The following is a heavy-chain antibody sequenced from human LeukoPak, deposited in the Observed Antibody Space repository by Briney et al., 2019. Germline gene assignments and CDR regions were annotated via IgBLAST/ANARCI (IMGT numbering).Heavy chain of an antibody. CDR3: ARTHCSGGSCSGWFDP. D-gene: IGHD2-15*01. Sequence: SETLSLTCTVSDYSISSGYYWGWIRQPPGKGLEWIGSIYQSGSTYYNPSLKSRVTISLDTSKNQFSLKLSSVTAADTAVYYCARTHCSGGSCSGWFDPWGQGTLVTVSS. V-gene: IGHV4-38-2*02. J-gene: IGHJ5*02. CDR2: IYQSGST. CDR1: DYSISSGYY.